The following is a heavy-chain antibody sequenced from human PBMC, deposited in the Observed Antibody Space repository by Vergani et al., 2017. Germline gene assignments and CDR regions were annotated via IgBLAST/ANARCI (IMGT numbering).Heavy chain of an antibody. CDR3: TTDTRWVVVIPFDY. V-gene: IGHV3-23*01. CDR1: GFTFSSYA. J-gene: IGHJ4*02. CDR2: ISGSGGST. Sequence: EVQLLESGGGLVQPGGSLRLSCAASGFTFSSYAMSWVRQATGTGLEWVSAISGSGGSTYYADSLKGRFTISRDNSKNALYLQMKSLKTEDTAVYYCTTDTRWVVVIPFDYWGQGTLVTVSS. D-gene: IGHD3-22*01.